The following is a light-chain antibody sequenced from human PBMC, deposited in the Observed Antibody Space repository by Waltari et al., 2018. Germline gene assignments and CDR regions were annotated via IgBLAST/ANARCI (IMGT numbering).Light chain of an antibody. Sequence: EIVLTQSPGTLSLSPGERATLSCRASQSVSSSYLAWYQQRPGQAPRRLIYGASSRATGIPDRFSGSGSGTDFTLTISRLEPEDSAVYYCQQYGSSRLTFGGGTKVEIK. CDR1: QSVSSSY. CDR2: GAS. CDR3: QQYGSSRLT. J-gene: IGKJ4*01. V-gene: IGKV3-20*01.